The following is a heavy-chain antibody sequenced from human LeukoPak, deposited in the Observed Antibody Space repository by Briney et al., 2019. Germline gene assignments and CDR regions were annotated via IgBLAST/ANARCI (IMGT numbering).Heavy chain of an antibody. CDR3: ARDVSAGGTNWFDP. CDR1: GYTFTGYY. J-gene: IGHJ5*02. V-gene: IGHV1-2*02. D-gene: IGHD3-16*01. Sequence: ASVKVSCKASGYTFTGYYIHWVRQAPGQGLEWMGWINPNSGGPKYAKKFQGRVTMTSDTSISTAYMEMSRLRSDDTAVYYCARDVSAGGTNWFDPWGQGTLVTVSS. CDR2: INPNSGGP.